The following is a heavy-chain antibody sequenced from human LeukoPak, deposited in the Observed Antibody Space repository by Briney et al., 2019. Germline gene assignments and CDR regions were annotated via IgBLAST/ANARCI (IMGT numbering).Heavy chain of an antibody. Sequence: GGSLRLSCAASGFTFSSYAMHWVRQAPGKGLEWVAVISYDGSNKYCADSVKGRFTISRDNSKNTLYLEMNSLRAEDTAVYYCARYTSGYYRWFDPWGQGTLVTVSS. CDR1: GFTFSSYA. CDR3: ARYTSGYYRWFDP. J-gene: IGHJ5*02. D-gene: IGHD6-19*01. V-gene: IGHV3-30*04. CDR2: ISYDGSNK.